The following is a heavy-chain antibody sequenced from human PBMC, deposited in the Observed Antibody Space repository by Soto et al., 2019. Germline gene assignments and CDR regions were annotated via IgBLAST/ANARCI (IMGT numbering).Heavy chain of an antibody. CDR3: AKDGFSGSGQYYFDY. V-gene: IGHV3-23*01. Sequence: EVQLLESGGGLVQPGGSLRLSCAASGFTFRNYAMNWVRQAPGKGLEWVSVISDSGGSTYYADSVKGRFTISRDNSKNTLYLHMNSLTAEDTAVYYCAKDGFSGSGQYYFDYWGQGTLVTVSS. J-gene: IGHJ4*02. D-gene: IGHD3-10*01. CDR1: GFTFRNYA. CDR2: ISDSGGST.